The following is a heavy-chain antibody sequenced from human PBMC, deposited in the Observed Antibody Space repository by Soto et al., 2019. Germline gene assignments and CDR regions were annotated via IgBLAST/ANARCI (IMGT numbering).Heavy chain of an antibody. CDR3: ARHGDYASHYGMDV. D-gene: IGHD4-17*01. CDR1: GFTVSSNY. Sequence: EVQLVESGGGLIQPGGSLRLSCAASGFTVSSNYMSWVRQAPGKGLEWVSVIYSGGSTYYADSVKGRFTISRDNSKNTLYLHMTSLRAEDTAVYYCARHGDYASHYGMDVWGQGTTVTVSS. CDR2: IYSGGST. V-gene: IGHV3-53*01. J-gene: IGHJ6*02.